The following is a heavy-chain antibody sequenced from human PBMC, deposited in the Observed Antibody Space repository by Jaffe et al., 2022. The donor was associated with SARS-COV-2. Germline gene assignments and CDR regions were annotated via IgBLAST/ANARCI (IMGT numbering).Heavy chain of an antibody. V-gene: IGHV3-23*01. CDR1: GFVFSTFA. Sequence: EVQLLESGGGLVQRGGSLRLSCAASGFVFSTFAMTWVRQAPGKGLEWVSTISASGRRTFSADSGKGRFTISRDNSKNTLFLQMNSLITEDTAVYYCAKERTVGASTLREDFFYYGMDVWGQGTTVTVSS. D-gene: IGHD1-26*01. CDR3: AKERTVGASTLREDFFYYGMDV. CDR2: ISASGRRT. J-gene: IGHJ6*02.